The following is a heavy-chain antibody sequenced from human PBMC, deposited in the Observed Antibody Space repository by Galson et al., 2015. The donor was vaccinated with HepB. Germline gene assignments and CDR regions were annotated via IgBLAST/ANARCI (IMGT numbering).Heavy chain of an antibody. CDR1: GFTFGGST. V-gene: IGHV3-73*01. CDR3: ASGNPYYLDY. CDR2: IRSKDNNYAT. Sequence: SLRLSCAASGFTFGGSTIHWVRQASGKGLEWVGRIRSKDNNYATAYAASVKGTFTISRDDSRNTAYLQMNSLKTEDTALYCCASGNPYYLDYWGQGTLVTVSS. D-gene: IGHD1-14*01. J-gene: IGHJ4*02.